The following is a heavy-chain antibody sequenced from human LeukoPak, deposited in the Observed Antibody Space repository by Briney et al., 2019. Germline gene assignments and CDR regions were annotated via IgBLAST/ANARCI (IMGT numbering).Heavy chain of an antibody. Sequence: RPGESLKISCKGSGYSFTSYWIGWVRQMPGKGLEWMGIIYPGDSDTRYSPSFQGQVTISADKSVSTAYLQRSSLEASDTAMYYCARLVGATSPTDYWGQGTLVTVSS. V-gene: IGHV5-51*01. CDR1: GYSFTSYW. CDR2: IYPGDSDT. CDR3: ARLVGATSPTDY. D-gene: IGHD1-26*01. J-gene: IGHJ4*02.